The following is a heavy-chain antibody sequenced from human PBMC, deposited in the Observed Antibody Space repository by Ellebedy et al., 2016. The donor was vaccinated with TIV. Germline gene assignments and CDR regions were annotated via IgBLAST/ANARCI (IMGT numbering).Heavy chain of an antibody. CDR1: GYTFTSYV. D-gene: IGHD1-26*01. J-gene: IGHJ4*02. V-gene: IGHV1-18*01. CDR2: ISAYTGNS. Sequence: ASVKVSCKASGYTFTSYVISWVRQAPGQGLEWMAWISAYTGNSNYAQKLQGRVTVTTDTSTSTAYLELRNLKSDDTAVYYCARDMVQGMVARYLWFDYWGQGTLVTVSS. CDR3: ARDMVQGMVARYLWFDY.